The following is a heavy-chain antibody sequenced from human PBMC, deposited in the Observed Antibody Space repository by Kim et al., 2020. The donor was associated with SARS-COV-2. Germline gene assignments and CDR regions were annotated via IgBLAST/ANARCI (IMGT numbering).Heavy chain of an antibody. CDR2: ISSSSSYT. D-gene: IGHD3-16*02. V-gene: IGHV3-11*05. J-gene: IGHJ6*01. Sequence: GGSLRLSCAASGFTFSDYYMGWIRQAPGKGLEWVSYISSSSSYTNYAASVKGRFTISRDNAKNSLYLQRNSLRAEDTAVYYCARVGYDYVWGSYRDYYY. CDR1: GFTFSDYY. CDR3: ARVGYDYVWGSYRDYYY.